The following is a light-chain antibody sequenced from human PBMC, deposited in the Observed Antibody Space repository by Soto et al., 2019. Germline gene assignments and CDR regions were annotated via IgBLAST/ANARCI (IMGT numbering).Light chain of an antibody. J-gene: IGLJ1*01. Sequence: QSVLPQHASVSGSPGQSITISCTGTSSDVGNYKYVSWYQQHPGKAPKLMLYEVSNRPSGVSNRFSGSKSGNTASLTISGLQAEDETDYYCFSYTSSGTYVFGTGTKLTVL. CDR3: FSYTSSGTYV. V-gene: IGLV2-14*01. CDR1: SSDVGNYKY. CDR2: EVS.